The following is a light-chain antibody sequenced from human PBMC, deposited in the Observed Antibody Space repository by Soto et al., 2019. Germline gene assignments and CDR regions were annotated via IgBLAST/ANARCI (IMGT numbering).Light chain of an antibody. CDR1: SSDVGGYNY. J-gene: IGLJ1*01. CDR3: SSYTTISTYV. CDR2: DVR. V-gene: IGLV2-14*01. Sequence: QSVLTQPASVSGSPGQSITISCTGTSSDVGGYNYVSWYQQHPGKAPKLMIYDVRHRPSGVSNRFSGSKSVNTASLTISGLQAEDEADYYYSSYTTISTYVFGTGTKLTVL.